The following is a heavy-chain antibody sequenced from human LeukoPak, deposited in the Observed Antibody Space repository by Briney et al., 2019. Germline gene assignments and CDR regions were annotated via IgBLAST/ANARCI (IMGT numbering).Heavy chain of an antibody. Sequence: ASVKVSCKASGYTFTGYYMHWVRQAPGQGLEWMGWINPNSGGTNYAQKFQGRVTMTRDMSTSTVYVELSSLRSEDTAVYYCARVLEYSSSHVLDYWGQGTLVTVSS. J-gene: IGHJ4*02. CDR1: GYTFTGYY. CDR2: INPNSGGT. D-gene: IGHD6-6*01. V-gene: IGHV1-2*02. CDR3: ARVLEYSSSHVLDY.